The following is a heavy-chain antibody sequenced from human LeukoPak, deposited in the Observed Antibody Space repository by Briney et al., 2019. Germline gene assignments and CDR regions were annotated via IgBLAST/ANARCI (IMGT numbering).Heavy chain of an antibody. Sequence: SVKVSSTASVYTFTSYGISWVRQAPGQGLEWMGWISAHNGKTNNEEKVQGRVAMTTDTSTSTAYIELRSLTSDDTAVYYCAIDKGTVATYYFYYMNVWGKGTTVTVSS. CDR1: VYTFTSYG. D-gene: IGHD6-19*01. CDR3: AIDKGTVATYYFYYMNV. CDR2: ISAHNGKT. V-gene: IGHV1-18*01. J-gene: IGHJ6*03.